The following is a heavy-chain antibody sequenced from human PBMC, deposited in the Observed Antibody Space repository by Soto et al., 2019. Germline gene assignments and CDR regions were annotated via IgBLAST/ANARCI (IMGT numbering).Heavy chain of an antibody. CDR3: PRAFSPGVAGRLFDF. Sequence: RLSCVASAFTFSMYGMHWVRQAPGKGLEWLAVIWYDSSIKYYADSVKGRFTISRDDSKNTLYLQMGSLRVEDSAIYYCPRAFSPGVAGRLFDFWGLGTPVTVSS. J-gene: IGHJ4*02. V-gene: IGHV3-33*08. CDR1: AFTFSMYG. CDR2: IWYDSSIK. D-gene: IGHD6-19*01.